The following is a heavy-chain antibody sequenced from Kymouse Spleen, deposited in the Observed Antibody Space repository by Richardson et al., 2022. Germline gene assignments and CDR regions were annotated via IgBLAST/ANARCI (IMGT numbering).Heavy chain of an antibody. J-gene: IGHJ6*02. D-gene: IGHD1-7*01. CDR3: AREGGWNYAPYYYGMDV. V-gene: IGHV3-33*01. Sequence: QVQLVESGGGVVQPGRSLRLSCAASGFTFSSYGMHWVRQAPGKGLEWVAVIWYDGSNKYYADSVKGRFTISRDNSKNTLYLQMNSLRAEDTAVYYCAREGGWNYAPYYYGMDVWGQGTTVTVSS. CDR1: GFTFSSYG. CDR2: IWYDGSNK.